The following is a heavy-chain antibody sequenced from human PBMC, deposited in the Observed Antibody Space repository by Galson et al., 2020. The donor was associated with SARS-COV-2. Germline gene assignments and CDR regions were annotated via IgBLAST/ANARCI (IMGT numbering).Heavy chain of an antibody. CDR1: GGSITRDTYY. D-gene: IGHD4-17*01. J-gene: IGHJ4*02. Sequence: SQTLSLTCTVSGGSITRDTYYWSWLRQPAGKGLEWIGRMYISGRTSTNYNASLKSRVIISVDMSKNQISLKLSSVTAADTAVYYCAREKDYGGPFDYWGQGILVTVSS. CDR3: AREKDYGGPFDY. V-gene: IGHV4-61*02. CDR2: MYISGRTST.